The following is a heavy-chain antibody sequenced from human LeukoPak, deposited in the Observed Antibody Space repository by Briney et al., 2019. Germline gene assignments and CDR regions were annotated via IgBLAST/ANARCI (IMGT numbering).Heavy chain of an antibody. CDR2: ISSSGSTI. D-gene: IGHD3-22*01. CDR1: GFTFSSYE. CDR3: ARDSENYYDSGGYDY. J-gene: IGHJ4*02. Sequence: GGSLRLSCAASGFTFSSYEMNWVRQAPGKGLEWVSYISSSGSTIYYADSVKGRFTISRDNAKNSLYLQMNSLRAEDTAVYYCARDSENYYDSGGYDYWGQGTLVTVSS. V-gene: IGHV3-48*03.